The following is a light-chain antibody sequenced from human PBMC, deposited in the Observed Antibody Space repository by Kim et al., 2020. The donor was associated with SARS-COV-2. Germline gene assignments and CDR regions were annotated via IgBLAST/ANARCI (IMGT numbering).Light chain of an antibody. CDR2: GKN. V-gene: IGLV3-19*01. CDR3: NSRYSSDKYLM. J-gene: IGLJ3*02. Sequence: LGPTVRITCQGDSLRGYYASWYQKKSGQAAVLVIYGKNNRPSGISDRFAGSSSGNTASLTITGAQAEDEADYYCNSRYSSDKYLMFGGGTQLTVL. CDR1: SLRGYY.